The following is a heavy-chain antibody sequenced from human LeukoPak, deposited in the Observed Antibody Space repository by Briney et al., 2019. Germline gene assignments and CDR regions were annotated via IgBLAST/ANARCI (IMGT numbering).Heavy chain of an antibody. Sequence: SETLSLTCTVSGGSISSYYWSWVRQPAGKGLEWIGYIQNSVTSYTDNPSLQSRVTISVDTSKDQFSPKVTSVTAADTAVYYCVRSPQLDSWGHGILVTVSS. J-gene: IGHJ5*01. CDR1: GGSISSYY. V-gene: IGHV4-59*01. CDR3: VRSPQLDS. CDR2: IQNSVTSY.